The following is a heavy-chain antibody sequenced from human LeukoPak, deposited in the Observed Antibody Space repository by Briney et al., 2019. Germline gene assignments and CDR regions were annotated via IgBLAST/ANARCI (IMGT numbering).Heavy chain of an antibody. CDR2: ISGSGGNT. CDR3: AKGGGAAAWYYFDY. V-gene: IGHV3-23*01. Sequence: GGSLRLSCAASGFTFSSFAMSWVRQAPGKGLEWVSAISGSGGNTYYADSVKGRFTISRDNSKNTLYLQMNSLRAEDTAVYYCAKGGGAAAWYYFDYWGQGTLVTVSS. CDR1: GFTFSSFA. J-gene: IGHJ4*02. D-gene: IGHD6-13*01.